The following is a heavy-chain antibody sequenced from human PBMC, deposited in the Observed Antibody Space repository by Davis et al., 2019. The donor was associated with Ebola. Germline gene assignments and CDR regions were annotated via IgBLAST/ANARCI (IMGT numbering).Heavy chain of an antibody. CDR1: GFTFSIYA. D-gene: IGHD3-16*02. CDR3: AQRWGSYRYFRH. CDR2: ISGSGGNT. Sequence: PGGSLRLSCAASGFTFSIYAMRWVRQAPGKGLEWVSLISGSGGNTYYADSVKGRFTISRDNSKNTLYLQMNSLRAEDTAVYYCAQRWGSYRYFRHWGQGTLVTVSS. J-gene: IGHJ4*02. V-gene: IGHV3-23*01.